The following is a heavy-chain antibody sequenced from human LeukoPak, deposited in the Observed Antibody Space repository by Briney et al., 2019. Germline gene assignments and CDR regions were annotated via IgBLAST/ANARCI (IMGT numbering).Heavy chain of an antibody. J-gene: IGHJ6*03. CDR3: ARDKVASQRAAYYMDV. CDR2: ISSSSSYI. D-gene: IGHD6-25*01. CDR1: GFTFSSYS. Sequence: GGSLRLSCAASGFTFSSYSMNWVRQAPGKGPEWVSSISSSSSYIYYADSVKGRFTISRDNAKNSLYLQMNSLRAEDTAVYYCARDKVASQRAAYYMDVWGKGTTVTVSS. V-gene: IGHV3-21*01.